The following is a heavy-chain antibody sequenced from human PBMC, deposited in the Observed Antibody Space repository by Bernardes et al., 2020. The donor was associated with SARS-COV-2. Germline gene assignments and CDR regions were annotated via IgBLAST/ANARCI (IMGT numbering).Heavy chain of an antibody. CDR3: AGSSCGIDCYIGGLRSWDYGMDV. CDR1: GGSISSRNYY. D-gene: IGHD2-21*02. J-gene: IGHJ6*02. CDR2: IYSSGIS. V-gene: IGHV4-39*01. Sequence: SETLSLTCTVSGGSISSRNYYWGWIRQPPGKGLEWIGSIYSSGISYYNPSLQSRVSESMDTSKNQFSLRLSFVTAADTAVYYCAGSSCGIDCYIGGLRSWDYGMDVWGQGTTVTVSS.